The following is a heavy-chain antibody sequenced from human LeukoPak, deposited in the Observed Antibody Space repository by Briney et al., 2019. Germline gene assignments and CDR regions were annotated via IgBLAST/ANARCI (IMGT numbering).Heavy chain of an antibody. V-gene: IGHV3-21*01. J-gene: IGHJ5*02. CDR1: GFTFSSYS. Sequence: GGSLRLSCAASGFTFSSYSMNWVRQAPGKGLEWVSSISSSGSYIYYADSVKGRFTISRDNAKNSLYLQMNSLRAEDTAVYYCARDASIAAAGTVGWFDPWGQGTLVTVSS. D-gene: IGHD6-13*01. CDR3: ARDASIAAAGTVGWFDP. CDR2: ISSSGSYI.